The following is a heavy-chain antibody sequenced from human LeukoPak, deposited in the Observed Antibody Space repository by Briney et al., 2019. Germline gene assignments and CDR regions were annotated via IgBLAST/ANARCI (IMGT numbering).Heavy chain of an antibody. CDR1: GGTFSSYA. Sequence: SVKVSCKASGGTFSSYAISWVRQAPGQGLEWMGGIIPIFGTANYAQKFQGRVTITADKSTSTAYMELSSLRSEDTAVYYCASPTGDGYSYDPFDYWGQGTLVTVSS. V-gene: IGHV1-69*06. CDR2: IIPIFGTA. D-gene: IGHD5-18*01. J-gene: IGHJ4*02. CDR3: ASPTGDGYSYDPFDY.